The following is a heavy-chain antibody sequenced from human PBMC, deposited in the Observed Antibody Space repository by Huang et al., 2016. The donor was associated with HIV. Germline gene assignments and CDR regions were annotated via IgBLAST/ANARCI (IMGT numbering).Heavy chain of an antibody. CDR1: GFTFSSYG. D-gene: IGHD6-13*01. V-gene: IGHV3-30*18. CDR2: ISYDKRNK. CDR3: AKGGRAAAVMDV. Sequence: QVQLVESGGGVVQPGRSLRLSCAASGFTFSSYGMHWVRQAPGKGLEWVAVISYDKRNKYNADSVKGRLTISRDNSKNTLYLQINSLTTEDTAVYYCAKGGRAAAVMDVWGKGTTVTVSS. J-gene: IGHJ6*04.